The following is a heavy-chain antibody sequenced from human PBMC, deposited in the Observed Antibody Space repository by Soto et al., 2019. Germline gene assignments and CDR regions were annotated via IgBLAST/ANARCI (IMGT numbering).Heavy chain of an antibody. V-gene: IGHV4-59*08. CDR2: IYSTAATT. D-gene: IGHD3-10*01. J-gene: IGHJ6*02. CDR1: GGSISNYY. Sequence: QVQLQESGPGLVKPSETLSLICTVSGGSISNYYWSWIRQPPGKGLEWIGYIYSTAATTSYNPSLKRRVPVXGXTXXNQFSLQRSSVTAADTAVYYCARHQAVRGAVVRSHYCGMDVWGQGTTVTVSS. CDR3: ARHQAVRGAVVRSHYCGMDV.